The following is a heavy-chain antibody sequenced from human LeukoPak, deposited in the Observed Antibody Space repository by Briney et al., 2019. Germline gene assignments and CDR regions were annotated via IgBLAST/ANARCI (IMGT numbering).Heavy chain of an antibody. CDR3: ARGDSSGYSILFPFDY. V-gene: IGHV1-69*01. J-gene: IGHJ4*02. D-gene: IGHD3-22*01. CDR2: IIPIFGTA. CDR1: GGTFSSYA. Sequence: SVKVSCKASGGTFSSYAISWVRQAPGQGLEWMGGIIPIFGTANYAQKFQGRVTITADESTSTAYMELSSLRSEDTAVYYCARGDSSGYSILFPFDYWGQGTLVTVSS.